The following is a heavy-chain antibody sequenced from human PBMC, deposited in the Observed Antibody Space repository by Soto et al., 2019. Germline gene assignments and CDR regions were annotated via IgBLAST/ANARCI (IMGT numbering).Heavy chain of an antibody. V-gene: IGHV1-46*01. CDR3: ARSSGGNFGIIIEGTNWFAP. CDR1: RDTFTSYY. CDR2: INPHGGST. D-gene: IGHD1-26*01. J-gene: IGHJ5*02. Sequence: ASVKVSCKAPRDTFTSYYINWVRQAPGQGLEWMGVINPHGGSTAYAQKFKGRVTLTRDTSASTVYMEVSSPTSEDTAMYYCARSSGGNFGIIIEGTNWFAPWGQGTLVTVSS.